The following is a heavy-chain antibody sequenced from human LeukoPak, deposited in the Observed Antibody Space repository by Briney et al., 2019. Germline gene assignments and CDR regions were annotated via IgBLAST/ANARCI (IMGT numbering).Heavy chain of an antibody. D-gene: IGHD3-22*01. Sequence: SETLSLTCTVSGGSISGDYWSWFRQSPGKGLEWIGCIYYSGTTNYNPSLKSRVTISVDTSKNQFSLKLISVTAADTAVYYCAKYRSSSGCADQWGQGTLVNVSS. CDR1: GGSISGDY. V-gene: IGHV4-59*08. CDR3: AKYRSSSGCADQ. CDR2: IYYSGTT. J-gene: IGHJ4*02.